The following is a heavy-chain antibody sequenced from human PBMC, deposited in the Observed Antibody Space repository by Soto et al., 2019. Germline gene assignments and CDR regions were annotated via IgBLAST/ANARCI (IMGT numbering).Heavy chain of an antibody. CDR1: GFTFSTYT. V-gene: IGHV3-23*01. CDR2: ISGSGKST. Sequence: EVQLLESGGALIQPGGSLRLSCAASGFTFSTYTMSWVRQAPGKGLEWVSSISGSGKSTNNADSVKGRVTIFRDNYKTTLFLQMKSLRATDTAVYYCAKGQWELPRPYHFHFWGQGTLLTVSS. CDR3: AKGQWELPRPYHFHF. D-gene: IGHD1-26*01. J-gene: IGHJ4*02.